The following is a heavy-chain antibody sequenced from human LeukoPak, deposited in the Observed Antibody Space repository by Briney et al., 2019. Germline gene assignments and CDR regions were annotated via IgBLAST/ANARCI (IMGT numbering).Heavy chain of an antibody. J-gene: IGHJ4*02. V-gene: IGHV3-21*01. D-gene: IGHD6-6*01. CDR3: ARARPGSRSFDY. CDR1: GFTFSSYS. CDR2: ISSSSYI. Sequence: GGSLRLSCAASGFTFSSYSMNWVRQAPGKGLEWVSSISSSSYIYYADSVKGRFTISRDNAKNSLYLQMNSLRAEDTAVYYCARARPGSRSFDYWGQGTLVTVSS.